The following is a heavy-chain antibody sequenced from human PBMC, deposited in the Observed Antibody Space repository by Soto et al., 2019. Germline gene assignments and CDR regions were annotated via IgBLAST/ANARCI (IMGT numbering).Heavy chain of an antibody. D-gene: IGHD2-2*02. Sequence: SVKVSCKASGGTFSSYAISWVRQAPGQGLEWMGGIIPIFGTANYAQKFQGRVTITADESTSTAYMELSSLRSEDTAVYYCASYYCSSTSCYITRIAAAGFDYWGQGTLVTVSS. CDR2: IIPIFGTA. V-gene: IGHV1-69*13. J-gene: IGHJ4*02. CDR1: GGTFSSYA. CDR3: ASYYCSSTSCYITRIAAAGFDY.